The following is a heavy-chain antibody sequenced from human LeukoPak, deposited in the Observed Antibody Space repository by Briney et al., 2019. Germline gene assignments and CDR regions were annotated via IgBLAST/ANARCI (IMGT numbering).Heavy chain of an antibody. CDR3: ARGYSSGWYYFDY. J-gene: IGHJ4*02. CDR1: GFTFSSSW. D-gene: IGHD6-19*01. CDR2: INSDGSST. V-gene: IGHV3-74*01. Sequence: GGSLRLSCAASGFTFSSSWMHWVRQAPGKGLVWVSRINSDGSSTSYADSVKGRFTSSSDNAKNTMYLQMNSLRAEDTAVYYCARGYSSGWYYFDYWGQGTLVTVSS.